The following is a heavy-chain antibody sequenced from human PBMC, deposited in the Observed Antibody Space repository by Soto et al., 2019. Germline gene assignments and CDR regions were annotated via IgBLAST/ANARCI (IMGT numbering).Heavy chain of an antibody. V-gene: IGHV1-3*05. Sequence: QVQLVQSGAEEKKPGASVKVSCKASGYTFTSYAMHWVRQAPGQRLEWMGWINAGNGNTKYSQKFQGRVTITRDTSASTAYMELSRLRSEVTAVYYCARAWVVVTAPDYWGQGTLVTVSS. CDR3: ARAWVVVTAPDY. CDR1: GYTFTSYA. J-gene: IGHJ4*02. D-gene: IGHD2-21*02. CDR2: INAGNGNT.